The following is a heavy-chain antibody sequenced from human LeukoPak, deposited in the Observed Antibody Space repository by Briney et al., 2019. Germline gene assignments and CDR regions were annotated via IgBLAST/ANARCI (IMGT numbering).Heavy chain of an antibody. Sequence: GGPLRLSWAAGGFPFNAYTMHGVRQAPGRVLEWVSLISRDGDITYYADSLKGLFTLYRDNRKTSLYLQMNSPSSENTAFYYCEKGLVGTPLVHPWGEGPLVPVPS. V-gene: IGHV3-43*01. CDR2: ISRDGDIT. CDR3: EKGLVGTPLVHP. CDR1: GFPFNAYT. J-gene: IGHJ5*02. D-gene: IGHD1-26*01.